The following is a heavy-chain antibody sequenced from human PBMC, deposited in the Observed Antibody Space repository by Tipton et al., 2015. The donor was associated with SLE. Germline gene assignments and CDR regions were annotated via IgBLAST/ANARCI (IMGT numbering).Heavy chain of an antibody. J-gene: IGHJ4*02. D-gene: IGHD1-14*01. V-gene: IGHV3-30*02. CDR3: AKDRGRYYFDY. Sequence: SLRLSCAASGFTFSNYGMYWVRQAPGKGLEWVAFIQYEGDSKNYADSVRGRFTISRDNSKNTLYLQMLSLRVEDTAIYYCAKDRGRYYFDYWGLGRRVSVPS. CDR2: IQYEGDSK. CDR1: GFTFSNYG.